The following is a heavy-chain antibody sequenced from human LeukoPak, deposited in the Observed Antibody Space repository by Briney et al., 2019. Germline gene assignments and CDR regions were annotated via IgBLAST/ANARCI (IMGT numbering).Heavy chain of an antibody. Sequence: GGSLRLSCAASGFTFSSYAMHWVRQAPGKGLEYVSAISSNGGSTYYANSVKGRFTISRDNSKNTLYLQMGSLRAEDMAVYYCAGDLGGNGYFDYWGQGTLVTVSS. V-gene: IGHV3-64*01. CDR2: ISSNGGST. CDR3: AGDLGGNGYFDY. CDR1: GFTFSSYA. D-gene: IGHD4-23*01. J-gene: IGHJ4*02.